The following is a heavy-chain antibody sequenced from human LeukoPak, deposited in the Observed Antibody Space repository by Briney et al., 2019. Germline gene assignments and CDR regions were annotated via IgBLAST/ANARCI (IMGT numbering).Heavy chain of an antibody. CDR3: ARDPFSHTSSRSSSRGALD. J-gene: IGHJ4*02. D-gene: IGHD6-13*01. CDR1: GFSFGTYS. Sequence: PGGSLRLSCVVSGFSFGTYSMHWARQVPGKGLEWVAVIWYDGSNEDYADSVKGRFTISRDNSKNTLYLQMNSLRAEDTAVYYCARDPFSHTSSRSSSRGALDWGQGTLVTVSS. V-gene: IGHV3-30*19. CDR2: IWYDGSNE.